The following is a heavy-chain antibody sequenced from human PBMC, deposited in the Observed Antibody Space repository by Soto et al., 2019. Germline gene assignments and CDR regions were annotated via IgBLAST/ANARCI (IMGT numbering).Heavy chain of an antibody. V-gene: IGHV2-5*02. CDR1: GFSLSTNGVG. Sequence: QITLKESGPTLVKPTQTLTLTCTFSGFSLSTNGVGVGWIRQPPGKALEWLALIFWDDDKHYSPSLMSRLTITADTSKTQVVLTMTDVDPVDTATYYCAHSAQWLYYFDSWGQGTVVTVSS. CDR3: AHSAQWLYYFDS. D-gene: IGHD6-19*01. J-gene: IGHJ4*02. CDR2: IFWDDDK.